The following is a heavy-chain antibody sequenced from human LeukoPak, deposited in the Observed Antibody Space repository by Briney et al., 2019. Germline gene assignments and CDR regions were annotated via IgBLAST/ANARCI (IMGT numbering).Heavy chain of an antibody. CDR1: GGSFSGYY. Sequence: PSETLSLTCAVYGGSFSGYYWSWIRQPPGKGLEWIGEINHSGSTNYNPSFKSRVTISVDASKNQFSLKLSSVTAADTAVYYCARVVAAEEYYFDYWGQGTLVTVSS. CDR2: INHSGST. J-gene: IGHJ4*02. V-gene: IGHV4-34*01. CDR3: ARVVAAEEYYFDY. D-gene: IGHD2-2*01.